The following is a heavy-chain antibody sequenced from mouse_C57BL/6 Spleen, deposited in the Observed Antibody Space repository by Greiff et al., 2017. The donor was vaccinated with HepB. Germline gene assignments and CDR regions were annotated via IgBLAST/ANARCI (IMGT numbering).Heavy chain of an antibody. J-gene: IGHJ1*03. D-gene: IGHD2-5*01. V-gene: IGHV1-26*01. CDR1: GYTFTDYY. Sequence: VQLQQSGPELVKPGASVKISCKASGYTFTDYYMNWVKQSHGKSLEWIGDINPNNGGTSYNQKFKGKATLTVDKSSSTAYMELRSLTSEDSAVYYCAPAYYSNHWYFDVWGTGTTVTVSS. CDR2: INPNNGGT. CDR3: APAYYSNHWYFDV.